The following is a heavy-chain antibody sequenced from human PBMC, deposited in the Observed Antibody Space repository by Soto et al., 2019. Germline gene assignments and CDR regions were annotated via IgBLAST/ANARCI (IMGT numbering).Heavy chain of an antibody. CDR1: GYTFTSYG. Sequence: ASVKVSCKASGYTFTSYGISWVRQAPGQGLEWMGWMNPNSGNTGYAQKFQGRVTMTRNTSISTAYMELSSLRSEDTAVYYCARGGTTVTTDYYYYMDVWGKGTTVTVSS. V-gene: IGHV1-8*02. CDR2: MNPNSGNT. J-gene: IGHJ6*03. D-gene: IGHD4-4*01. CDR3: ARGGTTVTTDYYYYMDV.